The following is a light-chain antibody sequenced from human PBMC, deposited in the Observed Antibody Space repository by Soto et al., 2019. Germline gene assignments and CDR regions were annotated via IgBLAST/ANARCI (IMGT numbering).Light chain of an antibody. CDR1: QNINNY. CDR3: QQSNSGPIT. J-gene: IGKJ5*01. V-gene: IGKV1-39*01. Sequence: IQMTQSPSSLSASVGDRVTITCRASQNINNYLNWYQQRPGKAPQLLIYGASILQGGVPSRFSGSGSGTAVTLTISSLQPEDFATYYCQQSNSGPITFGQGTRLEIK. CDR2: GAS.